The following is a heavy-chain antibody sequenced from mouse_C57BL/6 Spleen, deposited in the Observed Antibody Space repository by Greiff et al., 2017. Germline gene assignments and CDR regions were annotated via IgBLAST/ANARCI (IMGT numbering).Heavy chain of an antibody. Sequence: EVQLQQSGPELVKPGASVKISCKASGYSFTDYNMNWVKQSNGKSLEWIGVINPNYGITSYNQKFNGKDTLTVDQSSSTAYMQLNSLTSEDAAVYYCARRGEYDVGYAMDYWGQGTSVTVAS. CDR3: ARRGEYDVGYAMDY. CDR1: GYSFTDYN. CDR2: INPNYGIT. V-gene: IGHV1-39*01. D-gene: IGHD2-14*01. J-gene: IGHJ4*01.